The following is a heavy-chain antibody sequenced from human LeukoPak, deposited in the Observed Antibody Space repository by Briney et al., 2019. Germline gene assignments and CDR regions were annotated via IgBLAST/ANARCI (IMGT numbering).Heavy chain of an antibody. CDR2: IWYDGSKT. CDR3: ARARWSDY. D-gene: IGHD2-8*01. Sequence: PGGSLRLSCTTSGFTFTNYGINWVRQAPGKGLEWVAAIWYDGSKTSYTDSVKGRFTISRDNSKNTLYLQMNSLRAEDTAVYYCARARWSDYWGQGTLVTVSS. J-gene: IGHJ4*02. V-gene: IGHV3-33*01. CDR1: GFTFTNYG.